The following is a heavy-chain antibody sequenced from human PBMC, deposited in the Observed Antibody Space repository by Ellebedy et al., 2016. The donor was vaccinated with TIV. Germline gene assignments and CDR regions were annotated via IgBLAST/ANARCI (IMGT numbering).Heavy chain of an antibody. CDR3: AREAQSSDWGGDWFDA. J-gene: IGHJ5*02. D-gene: IGHD6-25*01. V-gene: IGHV3-11*06. CDR2: ISGGSSYT. CDR1: GFTFSDYF. Sequence: PGGSLRLSCAASGFTFSDYFMSWIRQPPGKGPEWVSYISGGSSYTKYAGSMKGRFTISRDNAKNSLYLDMSSLTADDTAIYYCAREAQSSDWGGDWFDAWGQGTLVTVSS.